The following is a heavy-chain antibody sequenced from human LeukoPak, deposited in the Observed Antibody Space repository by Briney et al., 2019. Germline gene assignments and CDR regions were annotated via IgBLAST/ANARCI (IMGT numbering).Heavy chain of an antibody. CDR1: GVSINTYF. J-gene: IGHJ4*02. Sequence: SETLSLTCTVSGVSINTYFWSWIRQPPGKGLEWIGYVYYNGITNYNPSLKSRVSISLDTSKNQFPLRLNSVTAADTAVYYCARPSSYCGGDCYVYWGQGTLVTVSS. D-gene: IGHD2-21*01. CDR3: ARPSSYCGGDCYVY. CDR2: VYYNGIT. V-gene: IGHV4-59*08.